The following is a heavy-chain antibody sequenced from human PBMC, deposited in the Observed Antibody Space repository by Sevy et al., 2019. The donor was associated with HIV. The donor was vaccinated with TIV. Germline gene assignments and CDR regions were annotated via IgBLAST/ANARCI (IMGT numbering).Heavy chain of an antibody. D-gene: IGHD6-13*01. CDR2: IYSSGTT. CDR3: ARDYSRRPGWFDP. CDR1: GFDVSNNY. V-gene: IGHV3-53*01. J-gene: IGHJ5*02. Sequence: GGSLRLSCAGSGFDVSNNYMSWVRQAPGKGLEWVSIIYSSGTTYYADSVKGRFTISRDKSKNTAYLQMSSLRADDTAFYHCARDYSRRPGWFDPWGQGTLVTVSS.